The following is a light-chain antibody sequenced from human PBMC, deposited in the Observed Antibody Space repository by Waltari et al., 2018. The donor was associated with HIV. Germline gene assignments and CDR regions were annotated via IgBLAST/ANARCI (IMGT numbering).Light chain of an antibody. CDR2: EVS. J-gene: IGLJ1*01. V-gene: IGLV2-23*02. Sequence: QSALTQPASVSGPPGQSITISCTGTSSDVGSYNLVSWYQQHPGKPPKLMIYEVSKRPSGVSNRCSGSKSGNTASLTISGLQAEDEADYYCCSYAGSSTFYVFGTGTKVTVL. CDR1: SSDVGSYNL. CDR3: CSYAGSSTFYV.